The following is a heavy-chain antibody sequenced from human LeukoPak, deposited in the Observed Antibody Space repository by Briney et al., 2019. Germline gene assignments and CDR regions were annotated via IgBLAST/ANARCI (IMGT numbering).Heavy chain of an antibody. J-gene: IGHJ4*02. CDR3: ARTPRLEEYYFDY. CDR2: INTNTGNP. Sequence: ASVKVSCKASGYTFTSYYMHWVRQAPGQGLEWMGWINTNTGNPTYAQGFTGRFVFSLDTSVSTAYLQISSLKAEDTAVYYCARTPRLEEYYFDYWGQGTLVTVSS. D-gene: IGHD2/OR15-2a*01. CDR1: GYTFTSYY. V-gene: IGHV7-4-1*02.